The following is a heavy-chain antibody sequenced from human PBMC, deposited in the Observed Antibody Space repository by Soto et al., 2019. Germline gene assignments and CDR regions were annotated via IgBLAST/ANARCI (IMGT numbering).Heavy chain of an antibody. CDR1: GFTFSGSA. V-gene: IGHV3-73*01. Sequence: PGGSLRLSCAASGFTFSGSAMHWVRQASGKGLEWVGRIRSKANSYATAYAASVKGRFTISRDDSKNTAYLQMNSLRAEDTAVYYCARIYDFWSGLYDAFDIWGQGTMVTVSS. J-gene: IGHJ3*02. CDR2: IRSKANSYAT. D-gene: IGHD3-3*01. CDR3: ARIYDFWSGLYDAFDI.